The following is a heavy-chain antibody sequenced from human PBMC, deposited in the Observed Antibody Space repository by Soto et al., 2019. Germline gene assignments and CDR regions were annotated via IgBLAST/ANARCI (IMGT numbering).Heavy chain of an antibody. Sequence: EVQLVESGGGLVQPGGSLRLSCAASGFTFSAHWFHWVRQVPGKGLLWVSRINTDGSSTNYADSVEGRFTISRDNAKNTVYLQMNSLRGEDTAEYYCVRGIRNWYGIDYWGQGTLVTVSS. CDR3: VRGIRNWYGIDY. CDR2: INTDGSST. CDR1: GFTFSAHW. D-gene: IGHD1-1*01. V-gene: IGHV3-74*01. J-gene: IGHJ4*02.